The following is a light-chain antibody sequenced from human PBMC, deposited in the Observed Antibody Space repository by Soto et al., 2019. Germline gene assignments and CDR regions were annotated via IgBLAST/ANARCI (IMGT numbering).Light chain of an antibody. CDR2: GSS. J-gene: IGKJ1*01. Sequence: EIVLTQSPGTLSLSPGERATLSCRASQSVTNTYLAWYQQKPGQAPRLLIYGSSIRATGIPDRFSGSGSGTDFTLTISRLEPEDFAMYYCQQYGNSPWTFGQGTKVEI. V-gene: IGKV3-20*01. CDR3: QQYGNSPWT. CDR1: QSVTNTY.